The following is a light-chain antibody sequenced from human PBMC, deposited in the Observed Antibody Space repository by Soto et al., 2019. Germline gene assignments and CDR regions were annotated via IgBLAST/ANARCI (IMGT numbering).Light chain of an antibody. CDR3: QQYGSSPLT. J-gene: IGKJ4*01. CDR1: QSVSSSY. CDR2: GAS. V-gene: IGKV3-20*01. Sequence: EIVLTQSPGTLSLSPGERATLSCRASQSVSSSYLAWYQQKPGQAPGLLIYGASSRDTGIQDKFSGSGSGTDFTLTISRLEPEDFAVYYCQQYGSSPLTFGGGTKVEIK.